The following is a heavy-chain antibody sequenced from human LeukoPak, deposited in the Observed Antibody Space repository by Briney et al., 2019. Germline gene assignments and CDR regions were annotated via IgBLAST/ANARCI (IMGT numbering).Heavy chain of an antibody. J-gene: IGHJ4*02. D-gene: IGHD1-26*01. CDR2: IKSKSDGGTI. CDR1: GFTFSNGW. CDR3: TVGQYCDY. V-gene: IGHV3-15*01. Sequence: GGSLRLSCAASGFTFSNGWMGWVRQAPGKGLEWVGRIKSKSDGGTIDYAAPVKGRFTIPRDDSKYMAYLQMNSLKTEDTAVYYCTVGQYCDYWGQGTLVTISS.